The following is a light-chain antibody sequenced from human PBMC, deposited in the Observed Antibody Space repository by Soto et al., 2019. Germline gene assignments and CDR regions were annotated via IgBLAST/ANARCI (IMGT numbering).Light chain of an antibody. CDR3: QSYDRTLSARYV. CDR2: GNS. J-gene: IGLJ1*01. Sequence: QSVLTQPPSVSGAPWQRVTISCTVISSNIGANYDVHWYQQRPGTAPKLLIFGNSNRPSGVPDRFSGSKSGTSASLAITGLQAEDEGDYYCQSYDRTLSARYVFGTGTKVTVL. V-gene: IGLV1-40*01. CDR1: SSNIGANYD.